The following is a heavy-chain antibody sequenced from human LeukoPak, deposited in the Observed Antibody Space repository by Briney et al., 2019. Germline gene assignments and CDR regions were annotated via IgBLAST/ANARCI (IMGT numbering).Heavy chain of an antibody. J-gene: IGHJ4*02. CDR3: ATQRGSGWYANGY. Sequence: GGSLRLSCAASGFTFSSYAMHWVRQAPGKGLEWVAVISYDGSNKYYADSVKGRFTISRDNAKNSLYLQMNSLRAEDTAVYYCATQRGSGWYANGYWGQGTLVTVSS. CDR2: ISYDGSNK. V-gene: IGHV3-30-3*01. D-gene: IGHD6-19*01. CDR1: GFTFSSYA.